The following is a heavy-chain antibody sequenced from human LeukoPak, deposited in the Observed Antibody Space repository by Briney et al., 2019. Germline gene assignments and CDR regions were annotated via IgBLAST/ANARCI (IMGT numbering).Heavy chain of an antibody. V-gene: IGHV3-23*01. J-gene: IGHJ3*02. CDR3: AKDREYSYVYDAFDI. CDR1: GFTFSIYA. Sequence: PGGSLRLSCAASGFTFSIYAMSWVRQAPGKGLEWVSGMSGSGGSTYYADSVKGRFTISRDNSKNTLYLQVNTLRAEDTAVYYCAKDREYSYVYDAFDIWGQGTLVTVSS. D-gene: IGHD3-16*01. CDR2: MSGSGGST.